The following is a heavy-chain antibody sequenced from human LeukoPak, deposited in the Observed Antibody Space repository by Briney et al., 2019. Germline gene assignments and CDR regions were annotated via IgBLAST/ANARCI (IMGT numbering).Heavy chain of an antibody. V-gene: IGHV3-30*03. CDR1: GFTLSSYG. J-gene: IGHJ6*02. CDR2: ISYDGSNK. Sequence: GGSLRLSCAASGFTLSSYGMHWVRQAPGKGLEWVAVISYDGSNKYYADSVKGRFTISRDNSKNTLYLQMNSLRAEDTAVYYCASGMDVWGQGTTVTVSS. CDR3: ASGMDV.